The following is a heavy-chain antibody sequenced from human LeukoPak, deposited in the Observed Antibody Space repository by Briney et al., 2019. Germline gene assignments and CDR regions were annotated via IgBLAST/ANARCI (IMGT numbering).Heavy chain of an antibody. Sequence: PSGTLSLTCAVSGGSISSSNWWSWVRQPPGKGLEWIGEIYHSGSTNYNPSLKSRVTISVDKSKNQFSLKLSSVTAADTAVYYCARSYPYYDSSGYYYNDAFDIWGQGTMVTVSS. J-gene: IGHJ3*02. V-gene: IGHV4-4*02. D-gene: IGHD3-22*01. CDR2: IYHSGST. CDR3: ARSYPYYDSSGYYYNDAFDI. CDR1: GGSISSSNW.